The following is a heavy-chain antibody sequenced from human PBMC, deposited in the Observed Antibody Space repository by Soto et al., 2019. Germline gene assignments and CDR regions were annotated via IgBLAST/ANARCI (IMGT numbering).Heavy chain of an antibody. D-gene: IGHD2-21*02. CDR1: GGSISGFY. J-gene: IGHJ4*02. Sequence: KTSETLSLTCTVAGGSISGFYWSWVRQPAGKGLEWIGRIYSSGATKYNPSLRNRVTMSVDTSTDQYSLNLASMTAADTAVYFCARGPFCGNDCYFDVWGQGTQVTVSS. V-gene: IGHV4-4*07. CDR3: ARGPFCGNDCYFDV. CDR2: IYSSGAT.